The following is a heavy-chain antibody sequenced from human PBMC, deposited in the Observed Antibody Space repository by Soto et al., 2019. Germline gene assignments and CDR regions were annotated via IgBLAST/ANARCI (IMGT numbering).Heavy chain of an antibody. D-gene: IGHD3-10*01. Sequence: EVQLLESGGGLVQPGGSLRLSCAASGFTFGSYAMSWVRQAPGKGLEWVSGISGSGTDTYYADAVKGRVTISRDNAKNTLYLQMNGLRAEDTAIYYCAKDLLSSYYYGMDAWGQGTTITVSS. V-gene: IGHV3-23*01. CDR2: ISGSGTDT. J-gene: IGHJ6*02. CDR1: GFTFGSYA. CDR3: AKDLLSSYYYGMDA.